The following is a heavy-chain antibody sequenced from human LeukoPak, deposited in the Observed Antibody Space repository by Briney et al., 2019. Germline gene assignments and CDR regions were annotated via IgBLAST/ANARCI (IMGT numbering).Heavy chain of an antibody. CDR2: IYSGGSA. D-gene: IGHD5-12*01. CDR1: GGSINSGSHY. CDR3: ARAYSPLDYFDY. J-gene: IGHJ4*02. Sequence: PSQTLSLTCTVSGGSINSGSHYWSWIRQPAGKGLEWIVRIYSGGSANHNPSIKSRGTISVDTSKNQFSLKLTSVPAADPAVYYFARAYSPLDYFDYWGQGTLVTVSS. V-gene: IGHV4-61*02.